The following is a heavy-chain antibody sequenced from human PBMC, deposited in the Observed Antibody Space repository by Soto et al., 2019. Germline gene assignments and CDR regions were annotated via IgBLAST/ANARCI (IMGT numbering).Heavy chain of an antibody. CDR3: ARYKITGLFDY. J-gene: IGHJ4*02. Sequence: QVQLQQWGAGLLKPSETLSLTCAVYGGSFSGYYWTWIRQPPGTGLEWIGEINHSGSTNYNPSLKSRVTISVDTSKNQFSLKLTSVTAADTAVYYCARYKITGLFDYLGQGTLVTVSS. V-gene: IGHV4-34*01. D-gene: IGHD2-8*02. CDR1: GGSFSGYY. CDR2: INHSGST.